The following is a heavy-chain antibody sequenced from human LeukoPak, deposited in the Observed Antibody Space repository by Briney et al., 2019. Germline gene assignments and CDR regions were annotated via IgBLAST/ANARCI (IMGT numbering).Heavy chain of an antibody. CDR3: ARLLVLTRVFDY. CDR2: INHSGST. CDR1: GGSFSGYY. J-gene: IGHJ4*02. Sequence: SETLSLTCAVYGGSFSGYYWSWIRQPPGKGLEWIGEINHSGSTNYNPSLKSRVTISVDTSKNQFSLKLSSVTAADTAVYYCARLLVLTRVFDYWGQGTLVTVSS. V-gene: IGHV4-34*01. D-gene: IGHD3-10*01.